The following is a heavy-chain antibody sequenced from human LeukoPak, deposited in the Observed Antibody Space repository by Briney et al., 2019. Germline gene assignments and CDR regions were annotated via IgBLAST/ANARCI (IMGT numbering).Heavy chain of an antibody. CDR1: GGSLSSNSYY. CDR2: IYHSGYS. J-gene: IGHJ4*02. V-gene: IGHV4-39*07. CDR3: ASGLNSGSDY. Sequence: PSETLSLTCTVSGGSLSSNSYYWGWIRQPPGKGLEWIGSIYHSGYSNYNPSLKSRVTISIDTSKNQFSLNLSSVTAADTAVYYCASGLNSGSDYWGQGTLVTVSS. D-gene: IGHD5-12*01.